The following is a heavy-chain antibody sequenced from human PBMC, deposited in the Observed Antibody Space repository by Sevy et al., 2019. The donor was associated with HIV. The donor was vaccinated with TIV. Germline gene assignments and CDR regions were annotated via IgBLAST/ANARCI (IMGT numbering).Heavy chain of an antibody. Sequence: GGSLRLSCAASGFTVSNNYMSWVRQAPGKGLEWVSVIYSGGSTYYADSVKGRFTISRDNSKNTLYLQMNSLRAEDTAVYYCATDGYGDYKYYYYDMDVWGQGTTVTVSS. CDR1: GFTVSNNY. CDR3: ATDGYGDYKYYYYDMDV. CDR2: IYSGGST. V-gene: IGHV3-66*01. J-gene: IGHJ6*02. D-gene: IGHD4-17*01.